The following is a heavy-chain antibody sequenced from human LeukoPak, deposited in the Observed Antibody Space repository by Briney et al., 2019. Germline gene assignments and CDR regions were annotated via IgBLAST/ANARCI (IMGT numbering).Heavy chain of an antibody. D-gene: IGHD1-1*01. J-gene: IGHJ3*02. CDR2: ISSSSSYI. V-gene: IGHV3-21*01. Sequence: PGGSLRLSCAASGFTFSSYSMNWVRQAPGKGLEWVSSISSSSSYIYYADSVKGRFTISRDSAKNSLYLQMNSLRAKDTAVYYCARGTSHAFDIWGQGTMVTVSS. CDR3: ARGTSHAFDI. CDR1: GFTFSSYS.